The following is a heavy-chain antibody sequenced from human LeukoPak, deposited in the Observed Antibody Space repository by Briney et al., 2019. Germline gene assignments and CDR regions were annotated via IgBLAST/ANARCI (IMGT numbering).Heavy chain of an antibody. Sequence: PGGSLRLSCAASGFTFSSYSMNWVRQAPGKGLEWGSSISSSSSYIYYADSVKGRFTISRDNAKNSLYLQMNSLRAEDTAVYYCARATGDYGEDDAFDIWGQGTMVTVSS. CDR3: ARATGDYGEDDAFDI. V-gene: IGHV3-21*01. CDR1: GFTFSSYS. CDR2: ISSSSSYI. J-gene: IGHJ3*02. D-gene: IGHD4-17*01.